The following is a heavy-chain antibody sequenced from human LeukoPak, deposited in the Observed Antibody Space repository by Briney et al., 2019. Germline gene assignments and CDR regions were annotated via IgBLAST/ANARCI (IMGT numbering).Heavy chain of an antibody. CDR1: GGSFSGYY. Sequence: NPSETLSLTCAVYGGSFSGYYWSWIRQPPGKGLEWIGEINHSGSTNYNPSLKSRVTISVDTSKNQFSLKLSSVTAADTAVYYCARGYYGSGSYAYNWFDPWGQGTLVTVSS. J-gene: IGHJ5*02. V-gene: IGHV4-34*01. CDR3: ARGYYGSGSYAYNWFDP. D-gene: IGHD3-10*01. CDR2: INHSGST.